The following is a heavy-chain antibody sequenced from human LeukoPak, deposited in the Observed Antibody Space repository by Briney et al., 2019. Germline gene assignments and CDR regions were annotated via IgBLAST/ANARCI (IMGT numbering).Heavy chain of an antibody. V-gene: IGHV3-30*04. CDR3: AKVNYYDSSGYLDY. CDR2: ISHDGSDE. J-gene: IGHJ4*02. Sequence: GGSLRLSCAASGFTFSSYAMHWVRQAPGKGLEWVAVISHDGSDEYYADSVKGRFTISRDNSKNTLYLQMNSLRAEDTAVYYCAKVNYYDSSGYLDYWGQGTLVTVAS. D-gene: IGHD3-22*01. CDR1: GFTFSSYA.